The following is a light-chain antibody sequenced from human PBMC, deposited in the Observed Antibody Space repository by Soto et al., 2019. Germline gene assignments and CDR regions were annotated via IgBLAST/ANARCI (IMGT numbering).Light chain of an antibody. J-gene: IGKJ1*01. CDR3: QQYNSSSRT. V-gene: IGKV1-5*03. Sequence: DIQMTQSPSTLSASVGDRVSITCRGSQSISSSLAWYQQKPGKAPNLLIYKASSLQSGVPSRFRGSGSGTELTLTISSLQPDDFATYYCQQYNSSSRTFGKGTKVDIX. CDR2: KAS. CDR1: QSISSS.